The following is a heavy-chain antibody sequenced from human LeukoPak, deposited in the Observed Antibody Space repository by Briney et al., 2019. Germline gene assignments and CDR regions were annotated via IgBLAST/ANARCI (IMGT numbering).Heavy chain of an antibody. CDR2: ISSSSTI. CDR3: ARFEEVRGVIDYYGMDV. CDR1: GFTFSSYS. D-gene: IGHD3-10*01. J-gene: IGHJ6*02. V-gene: IGHV3-48*04. Sequence: GGSLRLSCAASGFTFSSYSMNWVRQAPGKGLEWVSYISSSSTIYYADSVKGRFTISRDNAKNSLYLQMNSLRAEDTAVYYCARFEEVRGVIDYYGMDVWGQGTTVTVSS.